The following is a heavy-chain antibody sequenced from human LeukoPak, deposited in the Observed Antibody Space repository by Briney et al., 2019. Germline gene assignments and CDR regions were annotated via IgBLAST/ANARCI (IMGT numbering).Heavy chain of an antibody. CDR1: GGSISSYY. J-gene: IGHJ3*01. CDR2: IYYSGST. CDR3: ARSGLGAFDF. Sequence: SETLSLICTVSGGSISSYYWSWIRQPPGKGLEWIGYIYYSGSTNYNPSLKSRVSISRDTSKNQFSLELSSVTAADTAVYYCARSGLGAFDFWGQGTMVTVSS. V-gene: IGHV4-59*01. D-gene: IGHD6-19*01.